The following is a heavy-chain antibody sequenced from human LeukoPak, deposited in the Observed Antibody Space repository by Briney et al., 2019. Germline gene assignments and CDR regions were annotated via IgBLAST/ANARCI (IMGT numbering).Heavy chain of an antibody. Sequence: SQTLSLTCAISGDSVSSSSTSWSWIRQSPSRGLEWLGRTYYRSKWYTEYGVSVGSRITINPDTSRNRFSLQVNSVTPEDTAVYYCARDLLPTTGYALGYWGQGNLVTVSS. CDR1: GDSVSSSSTS. V-gene: IGHV6-1*01. J-gene: IGHJ4*02. CDR3: ARDLLPTTGYALGY. CDR2: TYYRSKWYT. D-gene: IGHD1-1*01.